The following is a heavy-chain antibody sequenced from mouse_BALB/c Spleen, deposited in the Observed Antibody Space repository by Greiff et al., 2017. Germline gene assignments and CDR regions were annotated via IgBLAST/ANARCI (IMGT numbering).Heavy chain of an antibody. CDR3: ASPAWFAY. Sequence: EVKLVESGGGLVQPGGSRKLSCAASGFTFSSFGMHWVRQAPEKGLEWVAYISSGSSTIYYADTVKGRFTISRDNPKNTLFLQMTSLRSEDTAMYYCASPAWFAYWGQGTLVTVSA. CDR2: ISSGSSTI. J-gene: IGHJ3*01. V-gene: IGHV5-17*02. CDR1: GFTFSSFG.